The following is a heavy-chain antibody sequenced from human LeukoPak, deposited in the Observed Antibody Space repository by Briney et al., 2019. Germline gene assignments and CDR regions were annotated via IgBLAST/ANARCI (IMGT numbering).Heavy chain of an antibody. V-gene: IGHV4-4*07. CDR3: AREIYDSSDYFVHFDY. J-gene: IGHJ4*02. CDR1: GGSISSYY. D-gene: IGHD3-22*01. Sequence: SETLSLTCTVSGGSISSYYWSWIRQPAGKGLEWIGRIYSSGSTNYNPSLKSRVTISVDTSKNQFSLKLSSVTAADTAVYYCAREIYDSSDYFVHFDYWGQGTLVTVSS. CDR2: IYSSGST.